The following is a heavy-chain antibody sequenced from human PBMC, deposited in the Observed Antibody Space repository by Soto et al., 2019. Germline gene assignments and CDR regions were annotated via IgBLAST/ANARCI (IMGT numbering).Heavy chain of an antibody. CDR1: GGSISSYY. Sequence: SETLSLTCTVSGGSISSYYWSWIRQPPGRGLEWIGYIYYSGSTNYNPSLKSRVTISVDTSKNQFSLKLSSVTAADTAVYYCARDVDSSSWYGIDPWGQGTLVTVAS. CDR3: ARDVDSSSWYGIDP. D-gene: IGHD6-13*01. CDR2: IYYSGST. J-gene: IGHJ5*02. V-gene: IGHV4-59*01.